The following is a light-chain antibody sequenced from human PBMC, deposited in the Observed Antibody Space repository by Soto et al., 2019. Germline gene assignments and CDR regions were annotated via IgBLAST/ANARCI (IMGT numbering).Light chain of an antibody. CDR2: GAS. Sequence: EFVLTQSPGTLSLSPGERATLSCRASQSVSSSYLAWYQQKPGQAPRILIYGASTRATGIPDRLSGSGSGTDFTLTISRLEPEDFALYYCQQYGSSPPLTFGGGTKVEIK. CDR1: QSVSSSY. V-gene: IGKV3-20*01. J-gene: IGKJ4*01. CDR3: QQYGSSPPLT.